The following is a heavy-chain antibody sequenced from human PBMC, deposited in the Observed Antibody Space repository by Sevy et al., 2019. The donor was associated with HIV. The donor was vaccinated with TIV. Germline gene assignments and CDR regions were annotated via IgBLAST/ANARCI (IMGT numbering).Heavy chain of an antibody. CDR1: GGFIRSGGYY. V-gene: IGHV4-31*03. CDR3: ARSDGGDYFDY. Sequence: SETLSLTCTVSGGFIRSGGYYWSWIRQHPGKGLEWIGYIYYSGNTYYNPSLKSRVTILVDTSKSQFSLNLSSVTAADTAVYYCARSDGGDYFDYWGQGTLVTVSS. J-gene: IGHJ4*02. CDR2: IYYSGNT.